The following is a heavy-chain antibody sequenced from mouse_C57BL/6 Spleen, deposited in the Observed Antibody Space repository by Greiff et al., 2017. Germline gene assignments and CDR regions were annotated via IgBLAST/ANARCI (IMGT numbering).Heavy chain of an antibody. J-gene: IGHJ1*03. CDR1: GFNIKDDY. CDR2: IDPENGDT. V-gene: IGHV14-4*01. Sequence: VQLKESGAELVRPGASVKLSCTASGFNIKDDYLHWVKQRPEPGLEWIGWIDPENGDTEYASKFQGKATITADTSSNTAYLQLSRLTSEDTAVYYCTSGGNYGGNCDVWGTGTTVTVSS. D-gene: IGHD2-1*01. CDR3: TSGGNYGGNCDV.